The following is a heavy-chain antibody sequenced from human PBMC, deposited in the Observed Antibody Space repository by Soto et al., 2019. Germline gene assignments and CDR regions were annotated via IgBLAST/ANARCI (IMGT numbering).Heavy chain of an antibody. V-gene: IGHV1-24*01. CDR3: ATDRGIAAAGRVAEYVQH. J-gene: IGHJ1*01. CDR1: GYTLTELS. D-gene: IGHD6-13*01. Sequence: ASVKVSCKVSGYTLTELSMHWVRQAPGKGLEWMGGFDPEDGETIYAQKFQGRVTMTEDTSTDTAYMGLSSLRSEDTAVYYCATDRGIAAAGRVAEYVQHWGQGTLVTVSS. CDR2: FDPEDGET.